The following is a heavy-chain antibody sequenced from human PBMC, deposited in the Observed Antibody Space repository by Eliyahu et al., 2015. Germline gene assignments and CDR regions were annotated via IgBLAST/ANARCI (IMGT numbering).Heavy chain of an antibody. J-gene: IGHJ4*02. V-gene: IGHV4-34*01. CDR3: ARGTHYYDSSGYYYFDY. CDR1: GGSFSGYY. D-gene: IGHD3-22*01. CDR2: INHSGST. Sequence: QVQLQQWGAGLLKPSETLSLTCAVYGGSFSGYYWSWXRQPPGKGLEWIGEINHSGSTNYNPSLKSRVTISVDTSKNQFSLKLSSVTAADTAVYYCARGTHYYDSSGYYYFDYWGQGTLVTVSS.